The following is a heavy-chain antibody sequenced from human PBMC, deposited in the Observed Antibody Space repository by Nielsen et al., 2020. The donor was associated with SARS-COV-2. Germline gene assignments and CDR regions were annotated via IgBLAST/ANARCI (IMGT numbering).Heavy chain of an antibody. CDR3: AKSLSWAIAPPGGGYFDY. J-gene: IGHJ4*02. CDR2: VWHDGTKR. D-gene: IGHD6-13*01. Sequence: GGSLRLSCAASGFTFNDYGMHWVRQAPGKGLEWVAVVWHDGTKRNYASSLEGRFTISRDNSKNTLYLQMNSLRAEDTAVYYCAKSLSWAIAPPGGGYFDYWGQGTLVTVSS. V-gene: IGHV3-33*06. CDR1: GFTFNDYG.